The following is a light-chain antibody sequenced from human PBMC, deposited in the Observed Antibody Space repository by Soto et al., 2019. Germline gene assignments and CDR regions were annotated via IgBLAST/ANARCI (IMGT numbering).Light chain of an antibody. CDR2: EAS. V-gene: IGKV3-11*01. CDR1: QSVSYY. J-gene: IGKJ3*01. Sequence: EIVLTQSPATLSLSPGERATLSCRASQSVSYYLAWYQQKPAQAPRLLIYEASKRATGIPARFSGSGSGTDFSLTISSLEPEDFAVYFCQQYSRWPRETFGPGTKVDIK. CDR3: QQYSRWPRET.